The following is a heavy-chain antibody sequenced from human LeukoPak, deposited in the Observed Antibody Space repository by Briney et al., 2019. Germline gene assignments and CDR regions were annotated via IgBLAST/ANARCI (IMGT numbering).Heavy chain of an antibody. J-gene: IGHJ3*02. D-gene: IGHD3-22*01. CDR3: AKEQVWDYYGSSGYDAFDI. Sequence: QSGGSLRLSCAASGFTFNTYAMTWVRQAPGKGLEWVSGISGNGGSTEYADSVKGRFTISRDNSKNTVFLQMNSLRAEDTALYYCAKEQVWDYYGSSGYDAFDIWGQGTKVTVSS. CDR1: GFTFNTYA. V-gene: IGHV3-23*01. CDR2: ISGNGGST.